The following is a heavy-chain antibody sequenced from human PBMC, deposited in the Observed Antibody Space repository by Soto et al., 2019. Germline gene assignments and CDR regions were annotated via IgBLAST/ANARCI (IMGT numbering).Heavy chain of an antibody. J-gene: IGHJ4*02. V-gene: IGHV3-74*01. D-gene: IGHD3-10*01. Sequence: QLVESGGTLVQPGGSLRLSCTPSGFTFGHYWMHWVRQGPGKGLAWVSLIDSDGTRTSYADSVKGRFTISRDNAKNTLYLQMNGLRAEDTAVYYCVRDGSGDLPLDYWGQGTLFTVSS. CDR1: GFTFGHYW. CDR2: IDSDGTRT. CDR3: VRDGSGDLPLDY.